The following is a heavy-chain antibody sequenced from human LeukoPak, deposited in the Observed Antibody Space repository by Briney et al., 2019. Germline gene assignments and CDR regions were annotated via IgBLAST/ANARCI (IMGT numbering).Heavy chain of an antibody. CDR3: ARVGKNGWDFDH. CDR1: GFTFSAYW. Sequence: PGGSLRLSCAASGFTFSAYWMAWVRQAPGKGRAWVANIIEGGDVKYYVDSVKGRFTISRDNTKNSLYLQMTSLRADDTAVYYCARVGKNGWDFDHWGQGTLVTVSS. CDR2: IIEGGDVK. D-gene: IGHD6-19*01. V-gene: IGHV3-7*01. J-gene: IGHJ4*02.